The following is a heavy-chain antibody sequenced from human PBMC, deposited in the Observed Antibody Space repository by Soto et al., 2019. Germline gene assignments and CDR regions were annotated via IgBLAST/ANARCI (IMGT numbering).Heavy chain of an antibody. J-gene: IGHJ4*02. CDR1: GFTFNNYG. CDR2: IVSKSDYT. D-gene: IGHD1-20*01. Sequence: GGSLRLSCVVSGFTFNNYGINWVRQAPGKGLEWVSIVSKSDYTYYSDSVKGRFTISRDNAKNSVSLQMNTLRAEDTAVYYCAREDSIIIPVVSDFWGQGTLVTVYS. V-gene: IGHV3-21*01. CDR3: AREDSIIIPVVSDF.